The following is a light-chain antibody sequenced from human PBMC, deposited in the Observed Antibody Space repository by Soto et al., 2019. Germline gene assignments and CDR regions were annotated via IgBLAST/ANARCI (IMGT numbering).Light chain of an antibody. Sequence: DIQMTQSPSTLSASVGDRVTITCRASQSISSWLAWYQQKPGKAPKLLMYGASRLQSGVPSRFSGSGSGTDFTLTITGLQPEDFGPYSCLQDYSYLRTFGQETKVDIK. J-gene: IGKJ1*01. CDR2: GAS. CDR3: LQDYSYLRT. CDR1: QSISSW. V-gene: IGKV1-5*01.